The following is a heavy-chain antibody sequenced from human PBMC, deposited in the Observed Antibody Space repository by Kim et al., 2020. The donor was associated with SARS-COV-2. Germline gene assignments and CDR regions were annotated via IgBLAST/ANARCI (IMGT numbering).Heavy chain of an antibody. D-gene: IGHD2-21*01. Sequence: GGSLRLSCAASGFTFNNFYMHWVRQAPGKGLVWVSRINPDGSRRDYADSVQGRFTNSRDNARNTLELQMNNLRVEDTAMYYCVREVVIGNGDGACWGQGT. J-gene: IGHJ4*02. CDR2: INPDGSRR. CDR3: VREVVIGNGDGAC. CDR1: GFTFNNFY. V-gene: IGHV3-74*01.